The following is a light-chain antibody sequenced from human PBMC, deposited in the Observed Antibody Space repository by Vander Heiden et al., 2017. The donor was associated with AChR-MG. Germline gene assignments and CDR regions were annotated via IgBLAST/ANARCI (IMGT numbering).Light chain of an antibody. Sequence: QSALTQPASVSGSPGPSITISCTGTSSDVGGYNYVSWYQQHPAKVPKLMIYDVSKRPSGISNRFSGSKSGNTASLTISGLQPEDEADYYCSSWTSSNTHVFGTGTKVTVL. CDR2: DVS. CDR3: SSWTSSNTHV. J-gene: IGLJ1*01. CDR1: SSDVGGYNY. V-gene: IGLV2-14*03.